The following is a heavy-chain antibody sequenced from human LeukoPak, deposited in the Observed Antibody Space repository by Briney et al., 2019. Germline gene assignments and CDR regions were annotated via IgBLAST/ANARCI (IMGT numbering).Heavy chain of an antibody. CDR3: ARHSAHSSTKDAFDV. CDR1: GGSFSGYY. D-gene: IGHD6-13*01. V-gene: IGHV4-34*01. J-gene: IGHJ3*01. Sequence: SETLSLACAVYGGSFSGYYWSWIRQPPGKGLEWIEEINHSGSTNYNPSLKSRVTISVDTSKNQFSLKLSSVTAADTAVYYCARHSAHSSTKDAFDVWGQGTMVTVSS. CDR2: INHSGST.